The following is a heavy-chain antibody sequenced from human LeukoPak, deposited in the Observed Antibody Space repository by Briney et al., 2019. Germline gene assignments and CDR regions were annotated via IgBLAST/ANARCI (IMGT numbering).Heavy chain of an antibody. Sequence: SVKVSCKASGGTFSSYAISWVRQAPGQGLEWMGGIIPIFGTANYAQKFQGRVTITADKSTSTAYMELSSLRSEDTAVYYCARVLGFYDSSGPFDYWGQGTLVTVSP. D-gene: IGHD3-22*01. CDR3: ARVLGFYDSSGPFDY. J-gene: IGHJ4*02. CDR2: IIPIFGTA. V-gene: IGHV1-69*06. CDR1: GGTFSSYA.